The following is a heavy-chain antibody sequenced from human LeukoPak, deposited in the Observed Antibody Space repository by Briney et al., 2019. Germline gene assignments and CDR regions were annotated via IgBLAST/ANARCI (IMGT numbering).Heavy chain of an antibody. V-gene: IGHV4-4*02. CDR1: CGSISITNW. CDR2: ISLSGRT. D-gene: IGHD1-26*01. J-gene: IGHJ4*02. Sequence: SETLSLTCDVSCGSISITNWWSWVRQSPGQGLEWIWEISLSGRTNYNPSLQSRVTMSLDESKNQLSLDLASGTAADTAVYYCSRESGAFSPFGYWGQGTLVTVHS. CDR3: SRESGAFSPFGY.